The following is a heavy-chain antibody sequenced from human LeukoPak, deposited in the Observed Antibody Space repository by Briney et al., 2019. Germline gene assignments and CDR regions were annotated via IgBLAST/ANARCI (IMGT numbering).Heavy chain of an antibody. CDR1: GGTFSSYA. V-gene: IGHV1-69*06. Sequence: ASVKLSCKASGGTFSSYAISWVRQAPGQGLEWMGRIIPIFGTANYAQKFQGRVTITADKSTSTAYMELSSLRSEDTAVYYCARQARDYYYYYMDVWGKGTTVTVSS. CDR3: ARQARDYYYYYMDV. J-gene: IGHJ6*03. CDR2: IIPIFGTA.